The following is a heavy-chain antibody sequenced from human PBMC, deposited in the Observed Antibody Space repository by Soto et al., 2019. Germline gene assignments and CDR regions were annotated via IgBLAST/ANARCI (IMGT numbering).Heavy chain of an antibody. CDR1: SDSMTSYY. V-gene: IGHV4-59*01. D-gene: IGHD3-9*01. Sequence: SETLSLTCPVSSDSMTSYYWTWIRQPPGKGLECIGYIYHSGITNYNPSLKSRVTISLDTSKNQFSLRLSSVTAADTAVYYCAGMSLFYFFDSWGQGTLVTVS. J-gene: IGHJ4*01. CDR3: AGMSLFYFFDS. CDR2: IYHSGIT.